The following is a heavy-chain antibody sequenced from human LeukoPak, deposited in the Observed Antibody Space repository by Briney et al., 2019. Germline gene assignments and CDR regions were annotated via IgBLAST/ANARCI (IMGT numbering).Heavy chain of an antibody. Sequence: ASVKVSCKASGYTFSGNYIHWVRQAPGQGLEWMGWINPNTGGTIYAQKFQGRVTMTRDTSVNTAYMEVSRLRFDDTAVYYCARGSYYDFWSGFYTGDYWGQGTLVTVSS. CDR1: GYTFSGNY. CDR3: ARGSYYDFWSGFYTGDY. CDR2: INPNTGGT. D-gene: IGHD3-3*01. J-gene: IGHJ4*02. V-gene: IGHV1-2*02.